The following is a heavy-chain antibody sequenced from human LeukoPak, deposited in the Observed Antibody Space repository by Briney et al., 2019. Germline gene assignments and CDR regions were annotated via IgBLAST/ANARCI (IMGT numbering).Heavy chain of an antibody. CDR2: IIPILGIA. J-gene: IGHJ4*02. D-gene: IGHD1-26*01. CDR1: GGTFSSYA. Sequence: EASVKVSCKASGGTFSSYAISWVRQAPGQGLEWMGRIIPILGIANYAQKFQGRVTITADKSTSTAYMELSSLRSEDTAVYYCARGSSGSYHWPFDYWGQGTPVTVSS. CDR3: ARGSSGSYHWPFDY. V-gene: IGHV1-69*04.